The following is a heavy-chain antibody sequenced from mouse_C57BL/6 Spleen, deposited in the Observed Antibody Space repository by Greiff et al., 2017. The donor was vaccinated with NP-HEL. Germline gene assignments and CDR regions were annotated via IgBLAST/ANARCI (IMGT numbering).Heavy chain of an antibody. CDR1: GYTFTDYY. Sequence: EVQLQQSGPELVKPGASVKISCKASGYTFTDYYMNWVKQSHGKSLEWIGDINPNNGGTSYNQKFKGKATLTVDKSSSTAYMELRSLTSEDSAVYYCARPYYSDCCFDVWGTGTTVTVSS. J-gene: IGHJ1*03. CDR3: ARPYYSDCCFDV. D-gene: IGHD2-12*01. V-gene: IGHV1-26*01. CDR2: INPNNGGT.